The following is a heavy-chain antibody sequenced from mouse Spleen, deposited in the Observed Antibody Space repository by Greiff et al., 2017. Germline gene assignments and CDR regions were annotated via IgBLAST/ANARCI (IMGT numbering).Heavy chain of an antibody. CDR2: INPGSGGT. D-gene: IGHD4-1*01. CDR1: GYAFTNYL. V-gene: IGHV1-54*01. Sequence: QVQLKQSGAELVRPGTSVKVSCKASGYAFTNYLIEWVKQRPGQGLEWIGVINPGSGGTNYNEKFKGKATLTADKSSSTAYMQLSSLTSEDSAVYFCARRGNWDYFDYWGQGTTLTVSS. J-gene: IGHJ2*01. CDR3: ARRGNWDYFDY.